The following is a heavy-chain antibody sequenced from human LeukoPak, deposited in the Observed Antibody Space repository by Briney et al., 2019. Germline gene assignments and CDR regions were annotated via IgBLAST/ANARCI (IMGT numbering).Heavy chain of an antibody. CDR3: ARARPTDKTYYYFWRGYLDY. V-gene: IGHV3-53*05. Sequence: GGSLRLSCTVSGFTVSSNSWSWVRQAPGKGLEWVSFIYSGGNKHYSDSVKGRFTISRDNSKNTLYLQMNSLRAEDTAVYYCARARPTDKTYYYFWRGYLDYWGQGTLVTVSS. J-gene: IGHJ4*02. CDR2: IYSGGNK. CDR1: GFTVSSNS. D-gene: IGHD3-3*01.